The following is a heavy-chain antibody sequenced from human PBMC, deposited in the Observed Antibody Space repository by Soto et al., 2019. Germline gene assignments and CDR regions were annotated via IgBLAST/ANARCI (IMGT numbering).Heavy chain of an antibody. CDR2: IKQDGSEK. CDR1: GITFSSYW. D-gene: IGHD3-10*01. CDR3: TTGLNLWLDCMDV. V-gene: IGHV3-7*01. Sequence: GGSLRLSCAVSGITFSSYWMSWVRQAPGKGLEWVANIKQDGSEKYYVDSVKGRFTISRDNAKKSVYLQMNSLRAEDTAVYYCTTGLNLWLDCMDVWGQGTTVTVSS. J-gene: IGHJ6*02.